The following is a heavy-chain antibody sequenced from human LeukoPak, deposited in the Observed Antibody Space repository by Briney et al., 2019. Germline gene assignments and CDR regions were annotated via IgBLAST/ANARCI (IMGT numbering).Heavy chain of an antibody. CDR2: ISISGSTR. D-gene: IGHD1-26*01. V-gene: IGHV3-48*03. J-gene: IGHJ4*02. CDR3: AQGRSGSYYAFDY. CDR1: GFTFSSYE. Sequence: GGSLRLSCAASGFTFSSYEMNWVRQAPGKGLEWVSYISISGSTRYYADSVKGRFTISRDNSKNTLYLQMNSLRAEDTALYYCAQGRSGSYYAFDYWGQGTLVTVSS.